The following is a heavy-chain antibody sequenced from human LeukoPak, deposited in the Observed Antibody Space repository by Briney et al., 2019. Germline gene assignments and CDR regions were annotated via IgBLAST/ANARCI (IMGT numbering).Heavy chain of an antibody. D-gene: IGHD6-13*01. J-gene: IGHJ5*02. CDR2: IYTSGST. Sequence: PSETLSLTCTVSGGSISSYYWSWIRQPAGKGLEWIGRIYTSGSTNYNPPLKSRVTMSVDTSKNQFSLKLSSVTAADTAVYYCARGPGDSSSWYFPSTNWFDPWGQGTLVTVSS. CDR3: ARGPGDSSSWYFPSTNWFDP. CDR1: GGSISSYY. V-gene: IGHV4-4*07.